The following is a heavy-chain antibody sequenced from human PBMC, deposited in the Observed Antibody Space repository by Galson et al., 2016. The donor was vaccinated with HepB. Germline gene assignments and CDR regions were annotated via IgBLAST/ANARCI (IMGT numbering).Heavy chain of an antibody. CDR3: ARRTRGVAGXGFDY. D-gene: IGHD6-13*01. V-gene: IGHV4-59*01. CDR2: ISYSGVT. CDR1: XXSIXXXY. Sequence: ETXSXTCAVXXXSIXXXYXXXIRXXXGGXXXWXXXISYSGVTNYXXSLTSRVSISEDTSKNENSLKLFSVTAEDTAMYYRARRTRGVAGXGFDYWGQRT. J-gene: IGHJ4*02.